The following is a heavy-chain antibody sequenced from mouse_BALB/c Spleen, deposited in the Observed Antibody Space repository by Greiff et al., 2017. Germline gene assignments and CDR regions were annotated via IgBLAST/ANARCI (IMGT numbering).Heavy chain of an antibody. D-gene: IGHD1-1*01. CDR1: GFTFSSFG. CDR2: ISSGSSTI. CDR3: ARRGYYGSNYAMDY. J-gene: IGHJ4*01. Sequence: EVMLVESGGGLVQPGGSRKLSCAASGFTFSSFGMHWVRPAPEKGLEWVAYISSGSSTIYYADTVKGRFTISRDNPKNTLFLQMTSLRSEDTAMYYCARRGYYGSNYAMDYWGQGTSVTVSS. V-gene: IGHV5-17*02.